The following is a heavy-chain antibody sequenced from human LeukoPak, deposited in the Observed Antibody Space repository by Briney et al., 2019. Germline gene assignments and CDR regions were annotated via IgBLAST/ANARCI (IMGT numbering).Heavy chain of an antibody. Sequence: GGSLRLSCAASGFNFSDYYMSWIRQAPGKGLEWVSYISSSGFSTYYAGSVKGRFTISRDNARNSLYLQMNSLAPEDTALYYCARGKRRFYYWGRGTLVSVSS. J-gene: IGHJ4*02. CDR3: ARGKRRFYY. V-gene: IGHV3-11*01. CDR1: GFNFSDYY. CDR2: ISSSGFST.